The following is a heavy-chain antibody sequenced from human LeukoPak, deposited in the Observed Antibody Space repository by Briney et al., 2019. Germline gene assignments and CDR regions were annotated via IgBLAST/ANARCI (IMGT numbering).Heavy chain of an antibody. CDR2: ISSSSSYI. J-gene: IGHJ3*02. D-gene: IGHD6-19*01. V-gene: IGHV3-21*01. CDR3: ARPRGSSGWYAFDI. Sequence: PGGSLRLSCAASGFTFNSYSMNWFRQAPGKGLEWVSSISSSSSYIYYADSVKGRFTISRDNAKNSLYLQMNSLRAEDTAVYYCARPRGSSGWYAFDIWGQGTMVTVSS. CDR1: GFTFNSYS.